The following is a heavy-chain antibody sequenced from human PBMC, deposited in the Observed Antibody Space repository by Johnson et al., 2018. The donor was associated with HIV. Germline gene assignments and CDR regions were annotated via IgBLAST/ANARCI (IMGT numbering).Heavy chain of an antibody. Sequence: QVQLVESGGGVVQPGRSLRLSCVASGFTFSNYGMHWVRQAPGKGLEWVAVVWYDGSNTYYADSVKGRFTISRDNAKNSLYLQMNSLRAEDTALYYCARDRAPVYSSSSTPFDAFDIWGQGTMVTVSS. J-gene: IGHJ3*02. V-gene: IGHV3-33*01. D-gene: IGHD6-6*01. CDR2: VWYDGSNT. CDR1: GFTFSNYG. CDR3: ARDRAPVYSSSSTPFDAFDI.